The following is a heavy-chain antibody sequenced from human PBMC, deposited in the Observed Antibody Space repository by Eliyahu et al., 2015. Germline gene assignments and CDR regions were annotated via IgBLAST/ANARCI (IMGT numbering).Heavy chain of an antibody. V-gene: IGHV3-66*01. J-gene: IGHJ3*02. D-gene: IGHD3-3*01. Sequence: CPASGFTVSSNYMSWVRQAPGKGLEWVSVIYSGXSTFYADSVKGRFTISRDNSKNTLYLQMNSLRAEDTAVYYCARFGSRFDAFDIWGQGTMVTVSS. CDR3: ARFGSRFDAFDI. CDR1: GFTVSSNY. CDR2: IYSGXST.